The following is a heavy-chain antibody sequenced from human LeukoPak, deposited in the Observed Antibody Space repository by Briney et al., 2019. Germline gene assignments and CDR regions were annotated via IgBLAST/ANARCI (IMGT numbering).Heavy chain of an antibody. CDR2: IRSKAYGGTT. Sequence: GGSLRLSCTASGFTFGDYAMSWVRQAPGKGLEWVGFIRSKAYGGTTEYAASVKGRFTISRDDSKSIAYLQMNSLKTEDTAVYYCTRVIEYYDFWSGYYPPDYWGQGTLVTVSS. D-gene: IGHD3-3*01. CDR1: GFTFGDYA. CDR3: TRVIEYYDFWSGYYPPDY. V-gene: IGHV3-49*04. J-gene: IGHJ4*02.